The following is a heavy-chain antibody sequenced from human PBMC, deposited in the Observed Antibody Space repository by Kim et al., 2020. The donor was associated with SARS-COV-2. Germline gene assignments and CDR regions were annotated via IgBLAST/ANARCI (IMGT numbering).Heavy chain of an antibody. V-gene: IGHV3-23*01. D-gene: IGHD4-17*01. CDR1: GFTFSNFA. Sequence: GGSLRLSCAASGFTFSNFAMNWVRQAPGKGLEWVSGISGSGGSTYYADSVKGRFTISRDNSKNTLYLQINSLRPEDTAVYYCGKVQGSDYGDQLDHWGQGTLGTVSS. J-gene: IGHJ5*02. CDR3: GKVQGSDYGDQLDH. CDR2: ISGSGGST.